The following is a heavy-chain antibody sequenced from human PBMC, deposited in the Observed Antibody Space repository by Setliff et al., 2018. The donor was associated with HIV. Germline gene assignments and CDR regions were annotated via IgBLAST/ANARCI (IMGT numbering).Heavy chain of an antibody. CDR1: GASIRGHY. CDR2: IYYSGSN. D-gene: IGHD5-18*01. V-gene: IGHV4-59*08. Sequence: PSETLSLTCSVSGASIRGHYWSWIRQPPGKGLEWIGYIYYSGSNNYNPSLKSRVTISVDTSKNQFSLKLRSVTAADTAVYYCARHGYSSDLRISYCDSWGQGSLVTVSS. J-gene: IGHJ4*02. CDR3: ARHGYSSDLRISYCDS.